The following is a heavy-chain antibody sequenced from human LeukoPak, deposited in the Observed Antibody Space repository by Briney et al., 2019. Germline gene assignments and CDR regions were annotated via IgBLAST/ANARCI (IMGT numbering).Heavy chain of an antibody. D-gene: IGHD5-18*01. J-gene: IGHJ4*02. V-gene: IGHV4-39*01. CDR1: GDSISTTAYY. Sequence: SETLSLTCSVSGDSISTTAYYWAWIRQPPGQGLEWIGDIYSGNTFHSPSLTSRVTISVDTSKNQSSLKLTSVTAADTAVYYCSRLQYTYGSERDHWGQGTLVTVSS. CDR3: SRLQYTYGSERDH. CDR2: IYSGNT.